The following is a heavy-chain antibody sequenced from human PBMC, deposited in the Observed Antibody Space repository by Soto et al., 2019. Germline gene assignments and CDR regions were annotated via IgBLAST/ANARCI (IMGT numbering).Heavy chain of an antibody. J-gene: IGHJ5*02. V-gene: IGHV4-34*01. D-gene: IGHD6-6*01. CDR2: INHSGST. Sequence: QVQLQQWGAGLLKPSETLSLTCAVYGGSFSGYYWSWIRQPPGKGLEWMGEINHSGSTNYNPSLKSRVTISVDTSKNQFSLKLSSVTAADTAVYYCARDYSSSSVIWFDPWGQGTLVTVSS. CDR1: GGSFSGYY. CDR3: ARDYSSSSVIWFDP.